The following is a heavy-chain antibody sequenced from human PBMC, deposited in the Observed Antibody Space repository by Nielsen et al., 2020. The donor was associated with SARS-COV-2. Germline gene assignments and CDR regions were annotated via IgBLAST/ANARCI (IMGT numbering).Heavy chain of an antibody. Sequence: GESLKISCKGSTYSFATYWIGWVRQMPGKGLEWMGRIDPSDSYTNYSPSFQGHVSISADKYTDTAYLQWSSLKASDTAMYYCGAAVDLQHDAFDIWGQGTMVVISS. CDR2: IDPSDSYT. D-gene: IGHD6-13*01. CDR3: GAAVDLQHDAFDI. CDR1: TYSFATYW. V-gene: IGHV5-10-1*01. J-gene: IGHJ3*02.